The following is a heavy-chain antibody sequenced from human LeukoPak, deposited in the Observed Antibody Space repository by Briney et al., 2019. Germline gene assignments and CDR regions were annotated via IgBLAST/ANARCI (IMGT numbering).Heavy chain of an antibody. D-gene: IGHD3-10*01. V-gene: IGHV3-21*01. CDR3: ARGERTSYGSGSTFDY. Sequence: GGSLRLSCAASGFTFSSYSMNWVRQAPWKGLEWVSSISSSSSYIYYADSVKGRFTISRDNAKNSLYLQVNSLRAEDTAVYYCARGERTSYGSGSTFDYWGQGTLVTVSS. J-gene: IGHJ4*02. CDR2: ISSSSSYI. CDR1: GFTFSSYS.